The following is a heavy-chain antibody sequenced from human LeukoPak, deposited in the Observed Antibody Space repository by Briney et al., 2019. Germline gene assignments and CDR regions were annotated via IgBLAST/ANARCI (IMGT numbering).Heavy chain of an antibody. J-gene: IGHJ4*02. CDR1: GGSISSSSYY. CDR2: IYYSGST. V-gene: IGHV4-39*07. D-gene: IGHD5-12*01. CDR3: AGSKVATFHFDQ. Sequence: PSETLSLTCTVSGGSISSSSYYWGWIRQPPGKGLEWIGSIYYSGSTYYNPSLKSRVTISVDTSKNQFSLELSSVTAADTAVYYCAGSKVATFHFDQWGQGTLVTVSS.